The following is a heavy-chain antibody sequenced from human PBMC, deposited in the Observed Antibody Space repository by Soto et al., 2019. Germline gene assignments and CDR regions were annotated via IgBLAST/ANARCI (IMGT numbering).Heavy chain of an antibody. CDR1: GFTFSNYW. CDR2: INSDGSDT. Sequence: EVQLVESGGGLVQPGGSLRLSCEVSGFTFSNYWMHWVRQAPGKGLVWVSRINSDGSDTAYADSVKGRFTISRDNARNPLFLQMNSLRGDDTAFYYCARDKSGPADYWGQGTLVTVSS. D-gene: IGHD5-12*01. V-gene: IGHV3-74*01. CDR3: ARDKSGPADY. J-gene: IGHJ4*02.